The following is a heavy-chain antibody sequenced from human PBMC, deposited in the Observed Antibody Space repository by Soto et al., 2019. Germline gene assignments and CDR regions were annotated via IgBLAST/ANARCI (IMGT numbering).Heavy chain of an antibody. CDR1: GFTFNNYA. V-gene: IGHV3-23*01. D-gene: IGHD5-18*01. CDR3: AKDSGDVDTAMDYFDY. CDR2: ISGSASST. J-gene: IGHJ4*02. Sequence: EVQLLESGGGLVQPGGSLRLSCAASGFTFNNYAMSWVRQAPGKGLEWVSGISGSASSTHYADSVKGRFTISRDNSKYTLYQQMSSMRAEDTAVYYCAKDSGDVDTAMDYFDYWGQGTLVTVSS.